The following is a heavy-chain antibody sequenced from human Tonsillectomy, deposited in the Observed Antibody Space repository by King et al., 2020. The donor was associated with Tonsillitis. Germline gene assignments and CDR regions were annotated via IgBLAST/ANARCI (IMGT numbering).Heavy chain of an antibody. Sequence: VQLVESGAEVKKPGSSMTVSCKASGGTFNSHVINWVRQAPGQGLEWMGGINPVFGTTNYAQRFQGRVTITADKSTSIAYMEVSSLRFEDTAVYYCARTGTSASFYYYMDVWGEGTTVTVSS. CDR3: ARTGTSASFYYYMDV. D-gene: IGHD1-7*01. CDR2: INPVFGTT. CDR1: GGTFNSHV. V-gene: IGHV1-69*06. J-gene: IGHJ6*03.